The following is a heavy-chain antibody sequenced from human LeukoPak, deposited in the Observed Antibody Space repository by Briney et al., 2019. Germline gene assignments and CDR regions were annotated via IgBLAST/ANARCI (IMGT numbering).Heavy chain of an antibody. CDR1: GYTFTSYY. CDR2: INPSGGST. D-gene: IGHD6-19*01. J-gene: IGHJ4*02. Sequence: ASVKVSCKASGYTFTSYYMHWVRQAPGQGLEWMGIINPSGGSTSYAQKFQGRVTMTRDMSTSTVYMELSSLRSEDTAVYYCASSRSGGKWLADYWGQGTLVTVSS. CDR3: ASSRSGGKWLADY. V-gene: IGHV1-46*01.